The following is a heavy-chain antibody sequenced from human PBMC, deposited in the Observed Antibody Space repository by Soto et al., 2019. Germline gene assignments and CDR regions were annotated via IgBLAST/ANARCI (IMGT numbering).Heavy chain of an antibody. J-gene: IGHJ4*02. Sequence: SDNPASTDTGAGSDISSGRSYWGWIRQPPGKGLEWIGTIYSGSTYYNPSLKSRVTISVDTSKNQFSLKLSSVAAADTAIYFCATTRGIAVGGSFDYWAQGTLVTVSS. CDR3: ATTRGIAVGGSFDY. V-gene: IGHV4-39*05. CDR1: GSDISSGRSY. CDR2: IYSGST. D-gene: IGHD6-13*01.